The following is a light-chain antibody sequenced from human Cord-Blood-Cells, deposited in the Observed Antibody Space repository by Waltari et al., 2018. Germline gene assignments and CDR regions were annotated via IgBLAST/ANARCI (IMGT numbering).Light chain of an antibody. CDR1: SPNIGAGYD. J-gene: IGLJ2*01. Sequence: QSVLTQPPSVSGAPGPRAPISCTGSSPNIGAGYDVHWYQQLPGTAPKLLISGNSNRPSGVPDRFSGSKSGTSASLAITGLQAEDEADYYCQSYDSSLSGVVFGGGTKLTVL. V-gene: IGLV1-40*01. CDR3: QSYDSSLSGVV. CDR2: GNS.